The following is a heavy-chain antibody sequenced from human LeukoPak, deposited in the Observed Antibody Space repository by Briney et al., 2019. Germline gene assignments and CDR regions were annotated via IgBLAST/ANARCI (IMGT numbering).Heavy chain of an antibody. Sequence: GGSLRLSCAASGFTFSSYEMNWVRQAPGKGLEWVSYISSSGSTIYYADSLKGRFTISRDNSKNTLYLHMNSLRAEDTALYYCAKGVEYSDTNWFDPWGQGTLVTVSS. J-gene: IGHJ5*02. D-gene: IGHD4-17*01. CDR2: ISSSGSTI. CDR1: GFTFSSYE. V-gene: IGHV3-48*03. CDR3: AKGVEYSDTNWFDP.